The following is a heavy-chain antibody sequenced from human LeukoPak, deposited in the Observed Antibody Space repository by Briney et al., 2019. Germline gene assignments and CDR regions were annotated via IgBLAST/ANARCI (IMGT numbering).Heavy chain of an antibody. CDR2: INHSGYT. Sequence: PSETLSLTCAVSDVSFNDYYWSWVRQTPRKGLEWIGEINHSGYTNDSPSLKSRVTISIDTSRKQFSLNLRSVTVADTGIYYCTRMTTGHDYWGQGTLVTVSS. D-gene: IGHD4-17*01. CDR3: TRMTTGHDY. CDR1: DVSFNDYY. V-gene: IGHV4-34*01. J-gene: IGHJ4*02.